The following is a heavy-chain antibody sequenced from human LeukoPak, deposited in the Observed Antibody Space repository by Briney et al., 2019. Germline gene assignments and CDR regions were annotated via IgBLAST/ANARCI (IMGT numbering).Heavy chain of an antibody. CDR2: ISSSSSYI. V-gene: IGHV3-21*01. CDR1: GFTFSNYS. CDR3: ARRYSSGWYPGPTLDY. Sequence: GGSLRLSCAASGFTFSNYSMNWVRQAPGKGLEWVSSISSSSSYIYYADSVKGRFTISRDNAKNSLYLQMNSLRAEDTAVYYCARRYSSGWYPGPTLDYWGQGTLVTVSS. D-gene: IGHD6-19*01. J-gene: IGHJ4*02.